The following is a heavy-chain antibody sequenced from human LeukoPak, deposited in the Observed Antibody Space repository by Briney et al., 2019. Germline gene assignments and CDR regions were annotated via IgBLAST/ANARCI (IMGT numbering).Heavy chain of an antibody. J-gene: IGHJ6*02. CDR1: GFTFSSYE. CDR3: ARDQGYHYYYGMDV. Sequence: PGGSLRLSCAASGFTFSSYEMNWVRQAPGKGLEWVSYISSSGSTIYYADSVKGRFTISRDNAKNSLYLQMHSLRAEDTAVYYCARDQGYHYYYGMDVWGQGTRVRVSS. V-gene: IGHV3-48*03. CDR2: ISSSGSTI.